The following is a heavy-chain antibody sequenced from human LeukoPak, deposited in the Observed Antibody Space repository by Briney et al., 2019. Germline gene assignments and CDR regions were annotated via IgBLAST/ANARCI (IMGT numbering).Heavy chain of an antibody. J-gene: IGHJ3*02. Sequence: SQTLSLTCTVSGGSISSGDYYWSWIRQPPGKGLEWIGYIYYSGSTYYNPSLKSRVTISVDTSKNQFSLKLSSVTAADTAVYYCAREWVGATPSAFDIWGQGIMVTVSS. CDR3: AREWVGATPSAFDI. CDR2: IYYSGST. CDR1: GGSISSGDYY. V-gene: IGHV4-30-4*01. D-gene: IGHD1-26*01.